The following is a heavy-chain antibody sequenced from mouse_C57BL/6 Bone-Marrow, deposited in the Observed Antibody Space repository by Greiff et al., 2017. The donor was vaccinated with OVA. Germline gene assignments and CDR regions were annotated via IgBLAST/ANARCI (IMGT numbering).Heavy chain of an antibody. V-gene: IGHV5-15*01. Sequence: EVMLVESGGGLVQPGGSLKLSCAASGFTFSDYGMAWVRQAPRKGPEWVAFISNLAYSIYSSDTVTGRFTSSRENAKNTLYREMSSLRSEDTAMYYCARHGDGNYWYFDVWGTGTTVTVSS. CDR3: ARHGDGNYWYFDV. D-gene: IGHD2-1*01. J-gene: IGHJ1*03. CDR1: GFTFSDYG. CDR2: ISNLAYSI.